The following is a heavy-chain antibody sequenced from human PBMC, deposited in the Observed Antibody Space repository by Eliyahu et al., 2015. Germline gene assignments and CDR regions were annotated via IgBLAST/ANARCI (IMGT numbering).Heavy chain of an antibody. CDR1: GFTVXSNX. CDR2: MYNGGST. Sequence: EVQLVESGGGLIQPGGSLXXXCXASGFTVXSNXMSWVRQAPGKGLEWVAVMYNGGSTYYADSVKGRFTISRDNSKNTLYLQMNSLRAEDTAVYYCARDLGSYKRAFDYWGQGTLVTVSS. V-gene: IGHV3-53*01. D-gene: IGHD3-10*01. J-gene: IGHJ4*02. CDR3: ARDLGSYKRAFDY.